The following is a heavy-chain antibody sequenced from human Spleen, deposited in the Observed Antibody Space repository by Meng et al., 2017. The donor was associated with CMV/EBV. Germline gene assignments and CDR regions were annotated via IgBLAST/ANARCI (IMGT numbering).Heavy chain of an antibody. J-gene: IGHJ6*02. V-gene: IGHV3-20*04. D-gene: IGHD3-16*01. Sequence: GGSLRLSCAASGFTFDDYGMSWVRQVPGKGLEWVSGINWHGGTTAYADSVKGRFTISRDNAKNSLYLQMNSLRAEDTAVYYCARDYTGRYYGMDVWGQGTTVTVSS. CDR3: ARDYTGRYYGMDV. CDR2: INWHGGTT. CDR1: GFTFDDYG.